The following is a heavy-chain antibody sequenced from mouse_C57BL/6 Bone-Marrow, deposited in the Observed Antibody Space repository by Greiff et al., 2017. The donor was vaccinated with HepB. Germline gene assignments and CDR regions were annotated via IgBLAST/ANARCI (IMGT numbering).Heavy chain of an antibody. Sequence: EVQVVESGEGLVKPGGSLKLSCAASGFTFSSYAMSWVRQTPEKRLEWVAYISSGGDYIYYADTVKGRFTISRDNARNTLYLQMSSLKSEDTAMYYCTREKDYSNYEGAMDYWGQGTSVTVSS. V-gene: IGHV5-9-1*02. CDR3: TREKDYSNYEGAMDY. J-gene: IGHJ4*01. CDR2: ISSGGDYI. CDR1: GFTFSSYA. D-gene: IGHD2-5*01.